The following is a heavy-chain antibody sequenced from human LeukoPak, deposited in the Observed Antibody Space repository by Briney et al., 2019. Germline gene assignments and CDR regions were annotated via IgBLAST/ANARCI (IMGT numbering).Heavy chain of an antibody. Sequence: SQTLSLTCTVSGGSISSGGYYWSWIRQHPGKGLEWIGYIYYSGSTYYNPSLKSRVTISVDTSKNQFSLKLSSVTAADTAVYYCATSQNETRYSSGWSYYFDYWGQGTLVTVSS. J-gene: IGHJ4*02. CDR1: GGSISSGGYY. CDR2: IYYSGST. D-gene: IGHD6-19*01. V-gene: IGHV4-31*03. CDR3: ATSQNETRYSSGWSYYFDY.